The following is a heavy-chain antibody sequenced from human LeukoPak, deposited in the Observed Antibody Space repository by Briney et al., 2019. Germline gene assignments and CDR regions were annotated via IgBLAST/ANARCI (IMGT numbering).Heavy chain of an antibody. CDR1: GGSFSGYY. Sequence: SETLSLTCAVDGGSFSGYYWSWIRQPPGKGLEWIGEINHSGSTNYNPSLKSRVTISVDTSKNQFSLKLSSVTAADTAVYYCARRLRWYHNYDAFDIWGQGTMVTVSS. CDR3: ARRLRWYHNYDAFDI. J-gene: IGHJ3*02. CDR2: INHSGST. D-gene: IGHD4-23*01. V-gene: IGHV4-34*01.